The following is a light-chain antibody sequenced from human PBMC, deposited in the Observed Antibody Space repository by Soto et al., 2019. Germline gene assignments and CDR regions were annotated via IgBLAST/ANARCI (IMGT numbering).Light chain of an antibody. CDR2: DAS. V-gene: IGKV3-11*01. CDR1: QSVSTY. J-gene: IGKJ4*01. Sequence: DIVLTQSPATLSLSPGDRATLSCRASQSVSTYLAWYQQKPGQAPRLLIYDASTRAAGIPARFSGSGSGTDFSLTITSLEPEDCAVYYCHQRSDWPSTFGGGTKVEIK. CDR3: HQRSDWPST.